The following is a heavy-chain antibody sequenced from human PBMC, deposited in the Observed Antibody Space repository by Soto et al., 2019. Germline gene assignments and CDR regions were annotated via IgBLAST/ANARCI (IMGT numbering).Heavy chain of an antibody. CDR1: GFTFSSYS. V-gene: IGHV3-21*01. Sequence: VGSLRLSCAASGFTFSSYSMNWVRQAPGKGPEWVSSISSSSSYIYYADSVKGRFTISRDNAKNSLYLQMNSLRAEDTAVYYCAGPSRYYDSSGYYYPLDYYYGMDVWGQGTTVTVSS. CDR3: AGPSRYYDSSGYYYPLDYYYGMDV. CDR2: ISSSSSYI. D-gene: IGHD3-22*01. J-gene: IGHJ6*02.